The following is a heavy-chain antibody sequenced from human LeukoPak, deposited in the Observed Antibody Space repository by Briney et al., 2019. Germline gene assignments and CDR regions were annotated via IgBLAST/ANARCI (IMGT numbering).Heavy chain of an antibody. CDR2: INPNSGGT. Sequence: GASVKVSCKASGYTFTGYYMHWVRQAPGQGLEWMGWINPNSGGTNYAQKFQGWVTMTRDTSISTAYMELSRLRSDDTAVYYCARGSGPFGETRTDYWGQGTLVTVSS. V-gene: IGHV1-2*04. CDR3: ARGSGPFGETRTDY. CDR1: GYTFTGYY. J-gene: IGHJ4*02. D-gene: IGHD3-10*01.